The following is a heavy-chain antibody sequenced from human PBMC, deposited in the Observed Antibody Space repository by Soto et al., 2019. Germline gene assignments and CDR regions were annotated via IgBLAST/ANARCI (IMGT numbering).Heavy chain of an antibody. CDR2: IWYDGSNK. CDR1: GFTVSSYG. Sequence: GGSLRLSCAASGFTVSSYGMHWVRQAPGKGLEWVAVIWYDGSNKYYADSVKGRFTISRDNSKNTLYLQMNSLRAEDTAVYYCARVSALDYMDVWGKGTTVTVSS. J-gene: IGHJ6*03. V-gene: IGHV3-33*01. CDR3: ARVSALDYMDV.